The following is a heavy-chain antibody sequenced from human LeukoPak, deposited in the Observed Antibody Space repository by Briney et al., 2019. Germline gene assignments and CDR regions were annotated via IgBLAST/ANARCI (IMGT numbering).Heavy chain of an antibody. D-gene: IGHD1-1*01. CDR1: GGYISTYY. CDR3: ARNKRLGWERADTTFDY. Sequence: SETLSLTCTVSGGYISTYYWSWIRQSAGKGLEWIGRIYSSGSANYNPSLKSRLAMPVDTSKNQFSLRLSSVTAADTAVYYCARNKRLGWERADTTFDYWGQGTLVTVSS. CDR2: IYSSGSA. V-gene: IGHV4-4*07. J-gene: IGHJ4*02.